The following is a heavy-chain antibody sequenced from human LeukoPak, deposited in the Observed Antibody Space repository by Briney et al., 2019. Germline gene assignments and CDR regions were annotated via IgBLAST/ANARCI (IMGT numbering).Heavy chain of an antibody. Sequence: GGSLRLSCAASGFTFKDYTMNWVRQSPGKGLQWVSYVSFGSSYISYADSLKGRFTISRDDAKSSVYLEMTSLRTDDTAVYYCARASTEYAVTDGFDAWGPGTLVTVSS. CDR2: VSFGSSYI. D-gene: IGHD4-17*01. J-gene: IGHJ5*02. CDR3: ARASTEYAVTDGFDA. CDR1: GFTFKDYT. V-gene: IGHV3-21*06.